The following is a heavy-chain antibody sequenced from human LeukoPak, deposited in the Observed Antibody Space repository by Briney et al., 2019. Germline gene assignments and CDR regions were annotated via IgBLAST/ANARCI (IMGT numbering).Heavy chain of an antibody. CDR3: ARDRVTIFGVVSNYGMDV. D-gene: IGHD3-3*01. V-gene: IGHV3-23*01. J-gene: IGHJ6*02. CDR2: ICGSGGST. CDR1: GFTFSSYA. Sequence: PGGSLRLSCAASGFTFSSYAMSWVRQAPGKGLEWVSAICGSGGSTYYADSVKGRFTISRDNSKNTLYLQMNSLRAEDTAVYYCARDRVTIFGVVSNYGMDVWGQGTTVTVSS.